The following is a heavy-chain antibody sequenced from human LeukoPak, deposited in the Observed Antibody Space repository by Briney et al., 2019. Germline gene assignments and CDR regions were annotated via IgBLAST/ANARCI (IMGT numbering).Heavy chain of an antibody. CDR3: ARDATYYYGSGSYYI. Sequence: ASVKVSCKASGYTFTGYYMHWVRQAPGQGLEWMGWINPNSGGTNYAQKFQGRVTITRDTSISTAYMELSRLRSGDTAVYYCARDATYYYGSGSYYIWGQGTLVTVSS. J-gene: IGHJ4*02. V-gene: IGHV1-2*02. CDR1: GYTFTGYY. CDR2: INPNSGGT. D-gene: IGHD3-10*01.